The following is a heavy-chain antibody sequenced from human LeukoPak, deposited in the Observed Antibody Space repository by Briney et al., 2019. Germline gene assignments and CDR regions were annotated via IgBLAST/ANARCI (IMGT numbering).Heavy chain of an antibody. CDR3: ARGRQKGSGYLGHYFDY. CDR2: IIPIFGTA. J-gene: IGHJ4*02. D-gene: IGHD3-22*01. CDR1: GGTFSSYA. V-gene: IGHV1-69*06. Sequence: ASVKVSCKASGGTFSSYAISWVRQAPGQGLEWMGGIIPIFGTANYAQKFQGRVTITADKSTSTAYMELSSLRSEDTAVYYCARGRQKGSGYLGHYFDYWGQGTLVTVSS.